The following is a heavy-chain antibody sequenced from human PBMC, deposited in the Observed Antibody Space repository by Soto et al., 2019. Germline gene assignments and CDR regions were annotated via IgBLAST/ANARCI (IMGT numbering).Heavy chain of an antibody. V-gene: IGHV4-59*12. CDR1: GGSISSYY. CDR2: IYYSGST. Sequence: LSETLSLTCTVSGGSISSYYWSWIRQPPGKGLEWIGYIYYSGSTNYNPSLKSRVTISVDTSKNQFSLKLSSVTAADTAVYYCAREWLLWFGRGGMDVWGQGTTVTVSS. D-gene: IGHD3-10*01. CDR3: AREWLLWFGRGGMDV. J-gene: IGHJ6*02.